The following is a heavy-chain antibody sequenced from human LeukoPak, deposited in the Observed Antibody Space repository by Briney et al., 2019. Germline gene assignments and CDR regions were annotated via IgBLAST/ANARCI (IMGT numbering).Heavy chain of an antibody. J-gene: IGHJ2*01. V-gene: IGHV4-39*07. CDR3: AREGARSRYFDL. CDR2: INHSGST. Sequence: ETLSLTCTVSGGSISSSSYYWVWIRQPPGKGLEWIGEINHSGSTNYNPSLKSRVTISVDTSKNQFSLKLSSVTAADTAVYYCAREGARSRYFDLWGRGTLVTVSS. D-gene: IGHD3-16*01. CDR1: GGSISSSSYY.